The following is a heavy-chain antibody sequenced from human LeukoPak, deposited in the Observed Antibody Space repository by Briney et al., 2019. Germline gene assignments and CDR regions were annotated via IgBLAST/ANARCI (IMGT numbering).Heavy chain of an antibody. J-gene: IGHJ6*03. CDR2: IYTSGSTINNPSLKNT. V-gene: IGHV4-61*02. Sequence: TLSLTCTVSGDSISSGRYYWTWIRQPAGKGLEWIGRIYTSGSTINNPSLKNTNYNPSLKSRATISVDTSKNQFSLKLSSVTAADTAVYYCARLAPRYYGSGSYSGGNYYYYMDVWGKGTTVTISS. D-gene: IGHD3-10*01. CDR1: GDSISSGRYY. CDR3: ARLAPRYYGSGSYSGGNYYYYMDV.